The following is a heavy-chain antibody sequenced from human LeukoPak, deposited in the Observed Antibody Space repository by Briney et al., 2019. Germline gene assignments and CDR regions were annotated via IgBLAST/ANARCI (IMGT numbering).Heavy chain of an antibody. CDR3: ARNTGGTAYYDN. J-gene: IGHJ1*01. CDR1: GFTFSSYG. D-gene: IGHD3-22*01. V-gene: IGHV3-48*02. Sequence: PGGSLRLSCAASGFTFSSYGMHWVRQAPGKGLAWLSYIDTIASDIHYADSVKGRFTISRDNAENSVFLQMNNLRDEDTAVYYCARNTGGTAYYDNWGQGTLVTVSS. CDR2: IDTIASDI.